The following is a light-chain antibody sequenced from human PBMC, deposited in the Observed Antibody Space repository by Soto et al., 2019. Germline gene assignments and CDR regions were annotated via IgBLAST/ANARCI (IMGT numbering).Light chain of an antibody. J-gene: IGKJ1*01. CDR2: GVS. Sequence: EIVMTQSPATLSVSPGERVTLSCRASQSISSNLAWYQQKPGQAPRLLIYGVSSRATGVPARFSGSGSGTEFTLTINSLLSEDFGVYYCQQYKSWPTFGQGTKVDIK. V-gene: IGKV3-15*01. CDR1: QSISSN. CDR3: QQYKSWPT.